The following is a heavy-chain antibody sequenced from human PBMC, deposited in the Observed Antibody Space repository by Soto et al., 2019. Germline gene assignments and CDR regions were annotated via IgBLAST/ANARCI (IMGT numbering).Heavy chain of an antibody. Sequence: EVQLLESGGGSVQPGGSLRLSCSASGFTFSNYAMSWVRQAPGKGLEWVASLSGSGRSTNYADSVKGRFTISRDNSKNTLAVQMSSLRAEDTAVYYCARDGGNICSGGSCYFQAPDYWGQGTLVTVSP. CDR1: GFTFSNYA. J-gene: IGHJ4*02. CDR3: ARDGGNICSGGSCYFQAPDY. D-gene: IGHD2-15*01. V-gene: IGHV3-23*01. CDR2: LSGSGRST.